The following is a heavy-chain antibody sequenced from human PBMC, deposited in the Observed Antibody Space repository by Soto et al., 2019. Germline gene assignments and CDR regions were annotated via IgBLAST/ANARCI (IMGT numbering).Heavy chain of an antibody. CDR3: ARDLYYGSGSPYYYYGMDV. V-gene: IGHV1-18*01. Sequence: GASVKVSCKASGYTFTSYGISWVRQAPGQGLEWMGWISAYNGNTNYAQKLQGRVTMTTDTSTSTAYMELRSLRSDDTAVYYCARDLYYGSGSPYYYYGMDVWGQGTTVTVSS. J-gene: IGHJ6*02. CDR2: ISAYNGNT. CDR1: GYTFTSYG. D-gene: IGHD3-10*01.